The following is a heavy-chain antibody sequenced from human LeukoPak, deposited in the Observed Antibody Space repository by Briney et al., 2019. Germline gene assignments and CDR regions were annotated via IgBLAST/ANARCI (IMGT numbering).Heavy chain of an antibody. V-gene: IGHV3-30*02. Sequence: GGSLRLSCAASGFTFSSYGMSWVRQAPGKGLEWVAFIRYDGSNKYYADSVKGRFTISRDNSKNTLYLQMNSLGAEDTAVYYCAKDKAPHYYDSSGYYSWGQGTLVTVSS. CDR3: AKDKAPHYYDSSGYYS. J-gene: IGHJ4*02. CDR1: GFTFSSYG. D-gene: IGHD3-22*01. CDR2: IRYDGSNK.